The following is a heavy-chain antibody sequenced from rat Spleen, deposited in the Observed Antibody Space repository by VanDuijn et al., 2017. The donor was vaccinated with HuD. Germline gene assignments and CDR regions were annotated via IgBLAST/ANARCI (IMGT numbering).Heavy chain of an antibody. CDR3: TSRNNFDY. Sequence: QVQLKESGPGLVQPSQTLSLTCTVSGFSLTNYHVHWVRQPPGKGLEWMGAMWYDGDTAYNSALKSRLSISRDTSKNQVFLKMNSLQTDDTGTYYCTSRNNFDYWGQGVMVTVSS. CDR1: GFSLTNYH. J-gene: IGHJ2*01. CDR2: MWYDGDT. V-gene: IGHV2-32*01.